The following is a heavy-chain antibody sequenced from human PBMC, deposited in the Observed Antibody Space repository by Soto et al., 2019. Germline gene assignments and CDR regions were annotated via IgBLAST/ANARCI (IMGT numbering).Heavy chain of an antibody. J-gene: IGHJ5*02. D-gene: IGHD3-22*01. CDR1: GGSISSGGYY. V-gene: IGHV4-31*03. CDR3: ARVPLNYYDSSGYESRGWFDP. Sequence: QVQLQESGPGLVKPSQTLSLTCTVSGGSISSGGYYWSWIRQHPGKGLEWIGYIYYSGSTYYNPSLKSRVTLSVDTSKNQFSLKLSSVTAADTAVYYCARVPLNYYDSSGYESRGWFDPWGQGTLVTVSS. CDR2: IYYSGST.